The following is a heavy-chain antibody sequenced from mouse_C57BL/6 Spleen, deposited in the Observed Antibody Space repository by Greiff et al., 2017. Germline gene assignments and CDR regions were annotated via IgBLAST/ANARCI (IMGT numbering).Heavy chain of an antibody. Sequence: QVQLQQPGAELVKPGASVKLSCKASGYTFTSYWMHWVKQRPGQGLEWIGMIHPNSGSTNYNEKFKSKATLTVDKSSSTAYMKISSLTSEDSAVYYCAGSEGYYGSSYRYIDVWGTGTTVTVSS. CDR3: AGSEGYYGSSYRYIDV. CDR1: GYTFTSYW. CDR2: IHPNSGST. D-gene: IGHD1-1*01. J-gene: IGHJ1*03. V-gene: IGHV1-64*01.